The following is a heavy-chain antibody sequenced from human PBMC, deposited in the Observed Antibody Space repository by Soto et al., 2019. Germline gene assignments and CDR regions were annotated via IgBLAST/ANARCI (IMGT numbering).Heavy chain of an antibody. CDR1: GGTFSSYA. J-gene: IGHJ5*02. Sequence: SVKVSCQASGGTFSSYAISWVRQAPRQGVEWMGGIIPIFGTANYAQKLQGRVTITADESTSTAYMELRSLRSEDTAVYYCARDPGLASAAAGRGWFDPWGQGTLVTVSS. V-gene: IGHV1-69*13. D-gene: IGHD6-13*01. CDR2: IIPIFGTA. CDR3: ARDPGLASAAAGRGWFDP.